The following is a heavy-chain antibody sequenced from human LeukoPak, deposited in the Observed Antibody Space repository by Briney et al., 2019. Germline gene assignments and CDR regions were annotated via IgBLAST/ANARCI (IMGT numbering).Heavy chain of an antibody. CDR1: GGSVISSSDL. Sequence: SETLSLTCTVSGGSVISSSDLWVWIRQPPGKGLEWIGAIYYSGSTYYDPFLKSRINISIDTSKNQFFLRVTSVTAADTAVYYCARYYGSGSKTVRAIDYWGQGTLVIVSS. CDR2: IYYSGST. V-gene: IGHV4-39*01. CDR3: ARYYGSGSKTVRAIDY. D-gene: IGHD3-10*01. J-gene: IGHJ4*02.